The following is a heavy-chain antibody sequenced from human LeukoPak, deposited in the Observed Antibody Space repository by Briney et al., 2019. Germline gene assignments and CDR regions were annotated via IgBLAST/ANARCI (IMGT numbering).Heavy chain of an antibody. V-gene: IGHV3-74*03. CDR2: IKSDGSGA. J-gene: IGHJ5*02. CDR1: GFTFSSSW. Sequence: PGGSLRLSCAASGFTFSSSWMHWVRQAPGKGLVWVSRIKSDGSGATYADSVKGRFTISRDNAKNSLYLQMSSLRAEDTAVYYCARGPPRRFGELLSWGQGTLVTVSS. CDR3: ARGPPRRFGELLS. D-gene: IGHD3-10*01.